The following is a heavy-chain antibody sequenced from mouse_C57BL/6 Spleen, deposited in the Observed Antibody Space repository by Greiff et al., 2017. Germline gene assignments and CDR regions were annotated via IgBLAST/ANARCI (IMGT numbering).Heavy chain of an antibody. Sequence: DVKLQESGPGLVKPSQSLSLTCSVTGYSITSGYYWNWIRQFPGNKLEWMGYISYDGSNNYNPSLKNRISITCDTSKNQFFLKLNSVTTEDTATYYCAGYYAMDYWGQGTSVTVSS. CDR1: GYSITSGYY. J-gene: IGHJ4*01. CDR2: ISYDGSN. V-gene: IGHV3-6*01. CDR3: AGYYAMDY.